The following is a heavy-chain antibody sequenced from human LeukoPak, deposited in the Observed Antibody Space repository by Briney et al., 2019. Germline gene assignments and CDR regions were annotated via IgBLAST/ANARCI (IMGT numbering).Heavy chain of an antibody. CDR1: GFTFSAYW. Sequence: PGGSLRLSCAASGFTFSAYWMHWVRQTPGQGLLWVSRINSDGSSTSHADSVKGRFTISRDNAKNTLYLQMNSLRAEDTAVYYCARDTSAAGRFDPWGQGTLVTVSS. CDR2: INSDGSST. CDR3: ARDTSAAGRFDP. V-gene: IGHV3-74*01. D-gene: IGHD6-13*01. J-gene: IGHJ5*02.